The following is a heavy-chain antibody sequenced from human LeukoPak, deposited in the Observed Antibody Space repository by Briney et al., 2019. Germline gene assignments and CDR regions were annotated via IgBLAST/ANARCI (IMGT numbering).Heavy chain of an antibody. J-gene: IGHJ6*03. CDR3: ARVQALYYMDV. D-gene: IGHD6-6*01. V-gene: IGHV4-61*02. Sequence: SQTLSLTCTVSGGSIRSDSYQWSWIRQSAGKGLEWIGRYYRSGSTNYNPSLRSRVTISVDTSKNQFSLKLSSVTAADTAVYYCARVQALYYMDVWGKGTTVTVSS. CDR2: YYRSGST. CDR1: GGSIRSDSYQ.